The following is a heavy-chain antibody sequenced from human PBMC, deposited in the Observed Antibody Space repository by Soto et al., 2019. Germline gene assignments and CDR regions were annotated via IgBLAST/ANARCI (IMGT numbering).Heavy chain of an antibody. CDR2: IIPIFGTP. V-gene: IGHV1-69*13. Sequence: GASVKVSCKASGGTFSSYAISWVRQAPGQGLEWMGGIIPIFGTPNYAQKFQGRVTIIADESTSTAYMELSSLRSEDTAVYYCARGPLYWYFDLWGRGTLVTVSS. CDR3: ARGPLYWYFDL. CDR1: GGTFSSYA. J-gene: IGHJ2*01.